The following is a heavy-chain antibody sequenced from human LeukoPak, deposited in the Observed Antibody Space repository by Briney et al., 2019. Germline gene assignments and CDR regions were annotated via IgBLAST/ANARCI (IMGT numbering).Heavy chain of an antibody. J-gene: IGHJ4*02. CDR3: ARGSRWYYDSSGYLY. Sequence: ASVKVSCKASGYTFTSYYMHWVRQAPGQWLEWMGIINPSGGSTSYAQKFQGRVTMTRDTSTSTVYMELSSLRSEDTAVYYCARGSRWYYDSSGYLYWGQGTLVTVSS. V-gene: IGHV1-46*01. CDR2: INPSGGST. CDR1: GYTFTSYY. D-gene: IGHD3-22*01.